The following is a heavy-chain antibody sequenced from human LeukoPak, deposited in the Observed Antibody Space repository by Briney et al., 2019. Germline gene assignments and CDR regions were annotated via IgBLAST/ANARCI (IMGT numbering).Heavy chain of an antibody. J-gene: IGHJ6*03. CDR1: GFTFSSYA. CDR2: ISGSGGST. Sequence: GGSLRLSCAASGFTFSSYATSWVRQAPGKGLEWVSAISGSGGSTYYADSVKGRFTISRDHSKNTLYLQMNSLRAEDTAVYYCAKRLGVVVPAAIRGRYYYYYMDVWGKGTTVTVSS. CDR3: AKRLGVVVPAAIRGRYYYYYMDV. D-gene: IGHD2-2*02. V-gene: IGHV3-23*01.